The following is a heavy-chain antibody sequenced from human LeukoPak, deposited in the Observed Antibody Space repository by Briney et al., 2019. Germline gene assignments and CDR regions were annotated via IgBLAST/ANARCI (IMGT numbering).Heavy chain of an antibody. D-gene: IGHD2-2*01. CDR2: ISGSGGST. J-gene: IGHJ4*02. CDR1: GFTFSSYA. CDR3: AKWGHLPAAFDY. Sequence: GGSLRLSCAASGFTFSSYAMSWVRQAPGKGLEWVSGISGSGGSTYYADPVKGRFTISRDNSKNTLYLQMNSLRAEDTAVYYCAKWGHLPAAFDYWGQGTLVTVSS. V-gene: IGHV3-23*01.